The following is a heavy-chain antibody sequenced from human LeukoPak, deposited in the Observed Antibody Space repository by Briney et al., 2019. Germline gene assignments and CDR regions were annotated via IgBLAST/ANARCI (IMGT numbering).Heavy chain of an antibody. Sequence: SETLSLTCTVSGGSISSSSYYWGWIRQPPGKGLEWIGSIYYSGSTNYNPSLKSRVTISVDTSKNQFSLKLSSVTAADTAVYYCARRSITTAGGAFDIWGQGTMVTVSS. J-gene: IGHJ3*02. V-gene: IGHV4-39*07. CDR3: ARRSITTAGGAFDI. CDR2: IYYSGST. CDR1: GGSISSSSYY. D-gene: IGHD3-10*01.